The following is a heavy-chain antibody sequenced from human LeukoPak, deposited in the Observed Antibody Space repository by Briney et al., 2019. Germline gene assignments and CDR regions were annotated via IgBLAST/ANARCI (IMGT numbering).Heavy chain of an antibody. CDR1: GGSFSSYY. CDR3: ARLRPSLWFDP. J-gene: IGHJ5*02. D-gene: IGHD6-25*01. CDR2: IYFTGTT. V-gene: IGHV4-59*01. Sequence: PSETLSLTCTVSGGSFSSYYWSWIRQSPGKGLEWIGFIYFTGTTTYNPSLKSRVAMSLDTSKTQFSLRLGSVTAADTAVYLCARLRPSLWFDPWGQGTLVTVSS.